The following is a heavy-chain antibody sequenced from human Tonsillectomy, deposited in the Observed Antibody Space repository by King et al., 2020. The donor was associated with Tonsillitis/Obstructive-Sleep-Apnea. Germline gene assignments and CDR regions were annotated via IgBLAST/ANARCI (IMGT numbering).Heavy chain of an antibody. D-gene: IGHD6-19*01. Sequence: VKLVESGGGVVQPGRSLRLSCAPSGFTFSSYTMHWVRQAPGKGLEWVAIISYDGSNKYYADSLKGRFTISRDNSKNTLYLQMNSLRAEDTAVYYCARDPALAGTGTFDIWGQGTMVTVSS. CDR2: ISYDGSNK. CDR3: ARDPALAGTGTFDI. V-gene: IGHV3-30*01. J-gene: IGHJ3*02. CDR1: GFTFSSYT.